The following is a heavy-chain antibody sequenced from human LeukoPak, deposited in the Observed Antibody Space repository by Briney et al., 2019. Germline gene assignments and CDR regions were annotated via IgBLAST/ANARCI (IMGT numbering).Heavy chain of an antibody. J-gene: IGHJ3*02. CDR2: IYYSGST. Sequence: SETLSLTCTVSGGFISSSSYYWGWIRQPPGKGLEWIGSIYYSGSTYYNPSLKSRVTISVDTSKNQFSLKLSSVTAADTAVYYCARETPRAAWSGTDLLTGYKGAFDIWGQGTMVTVSS. CDR3: ARETPRAAWSGTDLLTGYKGAFDI. CDR1: GGFISSSSYY. V-gene: IGHV4-39*07. D-gene: IGHD3-9*01.